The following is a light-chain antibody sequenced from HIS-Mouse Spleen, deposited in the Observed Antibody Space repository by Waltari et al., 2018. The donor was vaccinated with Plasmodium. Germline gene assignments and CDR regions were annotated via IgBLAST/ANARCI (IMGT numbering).Light chain of an antibody. CDR2: EDS. J-gene: IGLJ3*02. Sequence: SYELTQPPSVSVSPGQTARITSSGDAFPTKYAYWYQQKSGQAPVLVIYEDSKRPSGIPERFSGSSSGTMATLTISGAQVEDEADYYCYSTDSSGNHRVFGGGTKLTVL. V-gene: IGLV3-10*01. CDR3: YSTDSSGNHRV. CDR1: AFPTKY.